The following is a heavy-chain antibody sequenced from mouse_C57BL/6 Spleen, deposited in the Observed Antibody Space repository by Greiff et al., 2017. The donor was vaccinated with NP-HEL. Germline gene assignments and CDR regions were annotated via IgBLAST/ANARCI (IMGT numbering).Heavy chain of an antibody. J-gene: IGHJ3*01. Sequence: EVKVEESGPGLVKPSQSLSLTCSVTGYSITSGYYWNWIRQFPGNKLEWMGYISYDGSNNYNPSLKNRISITRDTSKNQFFLKLNSVTTEDTATYYCAREGRYYGSSPFAYWGQGTLVTVSA. CDR1: GYSITSGYY. CDR3: AREGRYYGSSPFAY. V-gene: IGHV3-6*01. D-gene: IGHD1-1*01. CDR2: ISYDGSN.